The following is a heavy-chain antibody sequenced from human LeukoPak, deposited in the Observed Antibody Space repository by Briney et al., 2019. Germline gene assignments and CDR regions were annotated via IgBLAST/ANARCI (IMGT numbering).Heavy chain of an antibody. CDR3: ATGGGRFWSPTPPFDP. V-gene: IGHV4-59*01. J-gene: IGHJ5*02. D-gene: IGHD3-3*01. Sequence: SETLSLTCTISGGSISSYCWSWIRQSPGKALEWIGYIYGSVNTDYNPSLKSRATISVDSSTHFSLKLTSVTAADTAIYYCATGGGRFWSPTPPFDPWGQGILVTVSS. CDR1: GGSISSYC. CDR2: IYGSVNT.